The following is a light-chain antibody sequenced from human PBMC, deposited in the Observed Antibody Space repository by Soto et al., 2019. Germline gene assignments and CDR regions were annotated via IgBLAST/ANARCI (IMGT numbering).Light chain of an antibody. Sequence: QSALTQPRSVSGSPGQSVTISCTGTSNDVGGYNYISWYQQHPGKAPKLMVYDVSKRPSGVPDRFSGSKSGNTASLTISGLQAEDEADYYCFSYAGSYIVMLFGGGTKLTVL. CDR1: SNDVGGYNY. CDR2: DVS. J-gene: IGLJ2*01. V-gene: IGLV2-11*01. CDR3: FSYAGSYIVML.